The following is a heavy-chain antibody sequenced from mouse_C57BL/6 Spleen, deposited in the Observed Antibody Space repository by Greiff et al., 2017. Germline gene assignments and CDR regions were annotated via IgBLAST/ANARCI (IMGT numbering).Heavy chain of an antibody. J-gene: IGHJ4*01. CDR2: ISSGGSYT. CDR1: GFTFSSYG. Sequence: EVMLVESGGDLVKPGGSLKLSCAASGFTFSSYGMSWVCQTPDKRLEWVATISSGGSYTYYPDSVKGRFTISRDNAKNTLYLQMSSLKSEDTAMYYCARQNGYYPMEGLAMDYWGQGTSVTVSS. CDR3: ARQNGYYPMEGLAMDY. V-gene: IGHV5-6*02. D-gene: IGHD2-3*01.